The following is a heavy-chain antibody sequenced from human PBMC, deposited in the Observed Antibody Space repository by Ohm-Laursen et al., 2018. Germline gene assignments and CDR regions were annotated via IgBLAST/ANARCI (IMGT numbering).Heavy chain of an antibody. D-gene: IGHD6-19*01. CDR3: ARVRSSGGTDLIDY. CDR1: GFIFSSYW. V-gene: IGHV3-74*01. J-gene: IGHJ4*02. Sequence: SLRLSCAASGFIFSSYWMHWVRQAPGKGLVWVSRINSDGSSTSYADSVKGRFTISRDNAKNTLYLQMNSLRAEDTAVYYCARVRSSGGTDLIDYWGQGTLVTVSS. CDR2: INSDGSST.